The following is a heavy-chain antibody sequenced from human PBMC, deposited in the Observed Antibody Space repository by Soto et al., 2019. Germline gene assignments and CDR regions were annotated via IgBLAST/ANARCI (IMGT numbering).Heavy chain of an antibody. CDR2: ISDDGDKV. D-gene: IGHD3-22*01. J-gene: IGHJ3*02. CDR3: ARAHYHDSSGPNGHAFDI. V-gene: IGHV3-30-3*01. CDR1: EFTFSDYA. Sequence: PGGSLRLSCAASEFTFSDYAMHWVRQAPGKGLEWVAVISDDGDKVFYADSMKDRLTISRDNSKSTLFLQLTSLGPEDTALYYCARAHYHDSSGPNGHAFDIWGQGTLVTAS.